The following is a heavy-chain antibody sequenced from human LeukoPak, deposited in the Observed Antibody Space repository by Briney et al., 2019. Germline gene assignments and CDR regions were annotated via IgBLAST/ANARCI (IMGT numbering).Heavy chain of an antibody. CDR1: GFNFRSYS. V-gene: IGHV3-48*02. Sequence: PGGSLRLSCAASGFNFRSYSTNWVRQAPGKGLEWVSYISSSTINIYYADSVKGRFTISRDDAKNSLYLQMNSLGDEDTAVYYCARDGYAKFDYWGQGTLVTVSS. CDR2: ISSSTINI. J-gene: IGHJ4*02. D-gene: IGHD5-18*01. CDR3: ARDGYAKFDY.